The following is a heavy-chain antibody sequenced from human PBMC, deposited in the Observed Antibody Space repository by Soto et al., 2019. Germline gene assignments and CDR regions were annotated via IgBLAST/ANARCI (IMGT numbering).Heavy chain of an antibody. V-gene: IGHV3-23*01. Sequence: GGSLRLSCAASGFTFSTYDMSWVRQAPWRGLEWVSTIAGSGRNSDYADSVKGRFTISRDNSKNTLYLQMNSLIADDTAVYYCAYRTGFDYWGQGALVTVSS. CDR1: GFTFSTYD. J-gene: IGHJ4*02. CDR3: AYRTGFDY. CDR2: IAGSGRNS.